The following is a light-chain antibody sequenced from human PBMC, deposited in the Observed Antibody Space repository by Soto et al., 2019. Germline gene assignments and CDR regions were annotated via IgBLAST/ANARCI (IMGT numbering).Light chain of an antibody. J-gene: IGKJ5*01. V-gene: IGKV1-33*01. CDR2: AAS. Sequence: DIRMTQSPSSLSASVGDRVTIACRASQYINNYLAWYQKKPGKAPNLLIYAASTLQSGVPSRFSGSGSETDFNLTISSLQPGDVATYYCQHYDHLPITFGQGAPL. CDR3: QHYDHLPIT. CDR1: QYINNY.